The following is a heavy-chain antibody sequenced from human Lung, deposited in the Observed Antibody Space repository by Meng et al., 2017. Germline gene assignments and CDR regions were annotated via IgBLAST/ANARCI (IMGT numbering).Heavy chain of an antibody. CDR1: GFTFSSYS. CDR3: ARGRVVVAATPSDY. J-gene: IGHJ4*02. Sequence: EVQLVESVGGLFKPGGSLRLSCSASGFTFSSYSMNWVRQAPGKGLEWVSSISSSSAYADSVKGRFTISRDNAKNSLYLQMNSLRAEDTAVYYCARGRVVVAATPSDYWGQGTLVTVSS. CDR2: ISSSSA. V-gene: IGHV3-21*01. D-gene: IGHD2-15*01.